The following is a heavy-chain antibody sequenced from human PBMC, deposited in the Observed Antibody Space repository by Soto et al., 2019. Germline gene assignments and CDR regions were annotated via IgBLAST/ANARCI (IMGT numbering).Heavy chain of an antibody. CDR1: GGTFSSYA. V-gene: IGHV1-69*13. CDR3: ARRRIVVVVAATDYYGIDD. J-gene: IGHJ6*02. D-gene: IGHD2-15*01. Sequence: SVKVSCKASGGTFSSYAIRWVRQAPGQGLEWMGGIIPIFGTANYAQKFQGRVTITADESTSTAYMELSSLRSEDTAVYYCARRRIVVVVAATDYYGIDDWGQGTTVTVSS. CDR2: IIPIFGTA.